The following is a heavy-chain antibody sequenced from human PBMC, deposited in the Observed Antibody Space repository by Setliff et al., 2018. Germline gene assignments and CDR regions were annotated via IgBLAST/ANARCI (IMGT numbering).Heavy chain of an antibody. CDR3: AREQWLDPPGYYYMDV. V-gene: IGHV4-38-2*02. Sequence: SETLSLTCTVSGYSISSGFIWGWIRQPPGKGLEWIGHIYIGGSANYNPSLKSRVTMSIDTSKNQFSLKLNSVTAADMAVYYCAREQWLDPPGYYYMDVWAKGTTVTVSS. J-gene: IGHJ6*03. D-gene: IGHD6-19*01. CDR2: IYIGGSA. CDR1: GYSISSGF.